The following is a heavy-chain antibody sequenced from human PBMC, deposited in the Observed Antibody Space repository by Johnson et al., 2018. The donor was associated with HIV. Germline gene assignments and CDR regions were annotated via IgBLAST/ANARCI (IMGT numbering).Heavy chain of an antibody. Sequence: VQLVESGGGVVQPGGSLRLSCAASGFTFSNAWMSWVRQAPGKGLEWVGRIKSKTDGGTTDYAAPVKGRFTISREDSKNTLYLQMNSLKTEDTAVYYCTTDRGNGDYDAFDIWGQGTMVTVSS. V-gene: IGHV3-15*01. CDR1: GFTFSNAW. CDR3: TTDRGNGDYDAFDI. D-gene: IGHD4-17*01. J-gene: IGHJ3*02. CDR2: IKSKTDGGTT.